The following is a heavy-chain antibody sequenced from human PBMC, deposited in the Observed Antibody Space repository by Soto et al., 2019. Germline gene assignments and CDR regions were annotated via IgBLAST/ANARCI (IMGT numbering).Heavy chain of an antibody. Sequence: SETLSLTCTVSGDSISSGDYYWSWIRQPPGKGLEWIGYIYNTGSTYYSPSLKSRVTISVDTSKNQFYLKLSSVTAADPAVYYCARERGYCSGGRCPVDYWGQGTXVPVSS. J-gene: IGHJ4*02. CDR2: IYNTGST. CDR3: ARERGYCSGGRCPVDY. D-gene: IGHD2-15*01. CDR1: GDSISSGDYY. V-gene: IGHV4-30-4*01.